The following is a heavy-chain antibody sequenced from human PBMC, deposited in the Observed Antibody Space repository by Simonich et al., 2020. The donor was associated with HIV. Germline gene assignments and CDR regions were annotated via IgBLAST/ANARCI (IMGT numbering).Heavy chain of an antibody. CDR2: INHSGST. Sequence: QVQLQQWGAGLLKPSETLSLTCAVYCGSFSGYYWSWNRQPPGKGLEWIGEINHSGSTNHNPPLKRRVTISVDTSKNQFSLKLSSVTAADTAVYYCARRHPTTVTTPYFDYWGQGTLVTVSS. CDR3: ARRHPTTVTTPYFDY. D-gene: IGHD4-17*01. J-gene: IGHJ4*02. CDR1: CGSFSGYY. V-gene: IGHV4-34*01.